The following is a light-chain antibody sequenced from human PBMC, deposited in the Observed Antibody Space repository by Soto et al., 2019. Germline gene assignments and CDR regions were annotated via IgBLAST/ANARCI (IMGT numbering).Light chain of an antibody. CDR3: NSYAGSNNFYV. V-gene: IGLV2-8*01. J-gene: IGLJ1*01. Sequence: QSVLTLPPSSSGSPGQSVTISCTGTSSDVGGYNYVSWYQHHPGKAPKLIIFEVSQRPSGVPDRFSGSKSGNTAPLTVSGLQDEDEADYYCNSYAGSNNFYVFGTGTKVTVL. CDR1: SSDVGGYNY. CDR2: EVS.